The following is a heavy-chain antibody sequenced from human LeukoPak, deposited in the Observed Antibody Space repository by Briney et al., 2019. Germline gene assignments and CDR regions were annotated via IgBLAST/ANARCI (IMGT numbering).Heavy chain of an antibody. CDR2: INPNSGGT. D-gene: IGHD6-19*01. Sequence: ASVKVSCKASGYTFTRYHMHWVRQAPGQGLEWMGRINPNSGGTNYAQKFQGRVTMTRDTSISTAYMELSRLRSDDTAVYYCARQRSGWSYDAFDIWGQGTMVTVSS. J-gene: IGHJ3*02. CDR1: GYTFTRYH. V-gene: IGHV1-2*06. CDR3: ARQRSGWSYDAFDI.